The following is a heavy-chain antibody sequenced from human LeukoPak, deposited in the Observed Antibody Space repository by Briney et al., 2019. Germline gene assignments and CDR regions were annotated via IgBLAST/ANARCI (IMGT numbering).Heavy chain of an antibody. J-gene: IGHJ6*03. CDR3: ARDFSSSSTVYYYYYMDV. CDR1: GYSISSGYY. CDR2: IYHDGNT. D-gene: IGHD6-6*01. V-gene: IGHV4-38-2*02. Sequence: SETLSLTCTVSGYSISSGYYWGWIRQPPGKGLEWIGNIYHDGNTYYNPSLKSRVTISVDTSKNQFSLRLSSVTAADTAIYYCARDFSSSSTVYYYYYMDVWGKGTTVTVSS.